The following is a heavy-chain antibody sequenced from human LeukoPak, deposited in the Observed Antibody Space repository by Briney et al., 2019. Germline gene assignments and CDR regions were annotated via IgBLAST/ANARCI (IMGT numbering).Heavy chain of an antibody. J-gene: IGHJ3*02. CDR3: ARRGSMGGSFVGAFDI. CDR2: IYYTGRT. CDR1: GDSFSRNTYS. V-gene: IGHV4-39*01. Sequence: SETLSLTCTVSGDSFSRNTYSWGWVRQPPGKGLEWIGSIYYTGRTFYNPSLKSRVTISVDTSKNQFSLKLSSVTAADTAVYYCARRGSMGGSFVGAFDIWGQGTMVTVSS. D-gene: IGHD1-26*01.